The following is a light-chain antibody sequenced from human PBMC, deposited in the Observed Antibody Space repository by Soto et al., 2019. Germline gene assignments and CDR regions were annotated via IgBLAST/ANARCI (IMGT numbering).Light chain of an antibody. V-gene: IGKV3-20*01. CDR2: GAS. CDR1: QSVTRNY. CDR3: QQYDTSPFT. Sequence: EIVLTQSPGTLSLSPGERATLSGRASQSVTRNYLAWYQQKPGQAPRLLIYGASNRATGIPDRFSGSGSGTDFTLTISRLEPEDFAVYSCQQYDTSPFTFGGGAKVEI. J-gene: IGKJ4*01.